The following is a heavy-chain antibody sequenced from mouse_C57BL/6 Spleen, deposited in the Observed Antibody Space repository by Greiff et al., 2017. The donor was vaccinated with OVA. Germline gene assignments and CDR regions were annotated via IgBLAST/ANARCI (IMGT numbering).Heavy chain of an antibody. CDR3: ARIAPSGSSLYYAMDY. CDR1: GFSLSTFGMG. Sequence: QVTLKESGPGILQPSQTLSLTCSFSGFSLSTFGMGVGWIRQPSGKGLEWLAHIWWDDDKYYNPALKSRLTISKDTSKNQVFLKIANVDTADTATYYCARIAPSGSSLYYAMDYWGQGTSVTGSS. J-gene: IGHJ4*01. V-gene: IGHV8-8*01. CDR2: IWWDDDK. D-gene: IGHD1-1*01.